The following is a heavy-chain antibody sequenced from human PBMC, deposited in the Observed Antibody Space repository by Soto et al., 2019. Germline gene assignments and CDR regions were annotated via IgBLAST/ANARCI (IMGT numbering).Heavy chain of an antibody. Sequence: QITLKESGPTLVKPTQTLTLTCTFSGFSLSTGGMGVGWIRQPPGKALEWLALIYWDDDKRYSPSLKSRLTIAQDTSQTQVVLTMTNMDTVDTATYYCVHSRCGGDCLQSYSSHYYYGMDVWGQGTTVTVSS. CDR3: VHSRCGGDCLQSYSSHYYYGMDV. CDR2: IYWDDDK. V-gene: IGHV2-5*02. J-gene: IGHJ6*02. CDR1: GFSLSTGGMG. D-gene: IGHD2-21*02.